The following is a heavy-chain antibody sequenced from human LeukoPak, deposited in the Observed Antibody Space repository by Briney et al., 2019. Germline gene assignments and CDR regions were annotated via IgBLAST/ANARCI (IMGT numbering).Heavy chain of an antibody. V-gene: IGHV1-46*01. CDR3: ARWTTNLTGFDP. CDR2: INPSGGST. CDR1: GYTFTSYY. J-gene: IGHJ5*02. D-gene: IGHD3/OR15-3a*01. Sequence: ASVKVSSKASGYTFTSYYMHWVRQAPGQGLEWMGIINPSGGSTSYAQKLQGRVTMTTDTSTSTAYMELSSLRSEDTAVYYCARWTTNLTGFDPWGQGTLVTVSS.